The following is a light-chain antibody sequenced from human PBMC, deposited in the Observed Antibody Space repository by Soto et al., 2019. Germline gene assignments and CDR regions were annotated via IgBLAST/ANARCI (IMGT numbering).Light chain of an antibody. J-gene: IGLJ3*02. V-gene: IGLV8-61*01. CDR3: VLYLGSGISV. CDR2: STN. CDR1: SGSVSTSYY. Sequence: QAVVTQEPSFSVSPGGTVTLTCGLNSGSVSTSYYPSWYQQTPGQAPRTLIYSTNIRFSGVPDRFSGSILGNKAALTITGAQADDESDYYCVLYLGSGISVFGGGTQLTVL.